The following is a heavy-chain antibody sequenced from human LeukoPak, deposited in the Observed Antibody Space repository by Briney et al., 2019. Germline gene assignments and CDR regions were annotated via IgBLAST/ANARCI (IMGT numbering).Heavy chain of an antibody. Sequence: GGSLRLSCAPSGFTFTSYWMGWVRQSPVKGLGWVASIKQGGSEKHYVDSVKGRFTISRDNAQNSLYLEMNSLRAEDTAVYYCARGSSGTYFQFDYWGQGTLVTVSS. V-gene: IGHV3-7*01. D-gene: IGHD1-26*01. J-gene: IGHJ4*02. CDR3: ARGSSGTYFQFDY. CDR2: IKQGGSEK. CDR1: GFTFTSYW.